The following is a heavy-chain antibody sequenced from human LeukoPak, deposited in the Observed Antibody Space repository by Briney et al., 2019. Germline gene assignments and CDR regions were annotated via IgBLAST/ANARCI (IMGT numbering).Heavy chain of an antibody. Sequence: GASVKVSCKASGGTFSSYAISWVRQAPGQGLEWMGRIIPILGIANYAQKFQGRVTMTRNTSISTAYMELSSLRSEDTAVYYCARRTYYYDSSGFYDAFDIWGQGTMVTVSS. V-gene: IGHV1-69*04. CDR3: ARRTYYYDSSGFYDAFDI. D-gene: IGHD3-22*01. J-gene: IGHJ3*02. CDR2: IIPILGIA. CDR1: GGTFSSYA.